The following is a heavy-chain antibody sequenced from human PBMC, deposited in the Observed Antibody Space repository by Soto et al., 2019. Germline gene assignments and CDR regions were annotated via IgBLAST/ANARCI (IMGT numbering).Heavy chain of an antibody. Sequence: VQLVELGGGLVKPGGSLRLSCVASGFRFSDYSMNWVRQAPGKGLEWVASVTKSGDYTHHADSVKGRFTISRDNAKNSLYLQMNSLTVEDTGIYYCATGGPWGQGALVTVSS. CDR1: GFRFSDYS. J-gene: IGHJ5*02. CDR3: ATGGP. V-gene: IGHV3-21*01. CDR2: VTKSGDYT.